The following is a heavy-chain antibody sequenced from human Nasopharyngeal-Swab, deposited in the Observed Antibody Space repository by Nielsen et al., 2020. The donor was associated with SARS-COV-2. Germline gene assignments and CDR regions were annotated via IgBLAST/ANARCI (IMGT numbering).Heavy chain of an antibody. CDR2: IDTSGFAI. D-gene: IGHD6-19*01. V-gene: IGHV3-11*01. CDR3: ARDRGQWLAPYYFDY. CDR1: GFTFSDHY. J-gene: IGHJ4*02. Sequence: GGSLRLSCAASGFTFSDHYMSWIRQAPGQGLEWVAYIDTSGFAIHYADSVKGRFTISRDNAKNSLYLQMNSLRAEDTAVYYCARDRGQWLAPYYFDYWGQGTLVTVSS.